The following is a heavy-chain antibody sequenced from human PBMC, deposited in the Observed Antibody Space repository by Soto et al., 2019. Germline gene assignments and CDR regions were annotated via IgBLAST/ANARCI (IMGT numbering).Heavy chain of an antibody. CDR2: INPSGGST. Sequence: QVQLVQSGAEVKKPGASVKGSCKASGYTFTSYYMHWVRQAPGQGLAWMGIINPSGGSTSYAQKFPGRVTTTRDRSTSTVYMELSSLTSEDTAVYYCAVGEIVTSVTHFDYCCQGTLVTVSS. D-gene: IGHD4-17*01. J-gene: IGHJ4*02. CDR3: AVGEIVTSVTHFDY. V-gene: IGHV1-46*01. CDR1: GYTFTSYY.